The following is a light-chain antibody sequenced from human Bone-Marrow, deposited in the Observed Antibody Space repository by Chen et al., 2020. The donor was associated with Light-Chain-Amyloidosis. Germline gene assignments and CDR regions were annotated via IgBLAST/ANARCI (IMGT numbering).Light chain of an antibody. CDR3: QHFVPSAPVT. V-gene: IGKV3-20*01. CDR1: QSITASY. J-gene: IGKJ5*01. Sequence: EIVLTQSPGTLSLSPGERATLPCRASQSITASYFAWYQQKPGQAPRLLMFGPSNRATGIPDRFSGSGSGADFTLTISRLEPEDFAVYYCQHFVPSAPVTFGQGTRLEIK. CDR2: GPS.